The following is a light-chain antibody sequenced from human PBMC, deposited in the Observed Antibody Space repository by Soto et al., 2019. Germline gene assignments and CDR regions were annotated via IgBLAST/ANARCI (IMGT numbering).Light chain of an antibody. V-gene: IGKV3-20*01. CDR2: GAS. CDR1: QSVITSY. CDR3: LQYGSSPPWT. Sequence: EIVLTQSPGTLSLCPWEIATLSCRASQSVITSYLAWFQQKPVQAPRLLIYGASSRATGIPDRFSGSGSGTDFTLTIRRLEPEDFAVYYCLQYGSSPPWTFGQGTKVDIK. J-gene: IGKJ1*01.